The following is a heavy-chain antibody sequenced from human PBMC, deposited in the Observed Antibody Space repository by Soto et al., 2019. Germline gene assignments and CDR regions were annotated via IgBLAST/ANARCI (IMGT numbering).Heavy chain of an antibody. V-gene: IGHV1-8*01. CDR3: ARVLYDFWSGPDYYYTDV. J-gene: IGHJ6*03. D-gene: IGHD3-3*01. CDR2: MNPNSGNT. CDR1: GYTFTSYD. Sequence: ASVKVSCKASGYTFTSYDINWVRQATGQGLEWMGWMNPNSGNTGYAQKFQGRVTMTRNTSISTAYMELSSLRSEDTAVYYCARVLYDFWSGPDYYYTDVWGKGTTVTVSS.